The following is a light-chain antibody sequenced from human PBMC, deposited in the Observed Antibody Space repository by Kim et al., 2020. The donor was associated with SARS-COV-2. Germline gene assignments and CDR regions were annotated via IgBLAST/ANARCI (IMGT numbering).Light chain of an antibody. V-gene: IGKV1-39*01. CDR1: QSISSY. CDR2: AAS. CDR3: QQSYSTPLT. Sequence: ASVGDRVTITCRASQSISSYLNWYQQKPGKAPKLLIYAASSLQSGVPSRFSSSGSGTDFTLTISSLQPEDFATYYCQQSYSTPLTFGGGTKVEIK. J-gene: IGKJ4*01.